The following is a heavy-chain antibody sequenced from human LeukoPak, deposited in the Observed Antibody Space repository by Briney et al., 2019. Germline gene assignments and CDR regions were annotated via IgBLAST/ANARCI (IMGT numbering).Heavy chain of an antibody. J-gene: IGHJ4*02. D-gene: IGHD6-13*01. V-gene: IGHV3-23*01. CDR2: ISGSGGST. CDR3: AKDRRIAAAYLFDY. CDR1: GFAFNIYA. Sequence: GGSLRLSCAASGFAFNIYAMSWVRQAPGKGLEWVAGISGSGGSTGYADSVKGRFTISRDNSKNTLYLHMNSLRAEDTAVYYCAKDRRIAAAYLFDYWGQGTLVSVSS.